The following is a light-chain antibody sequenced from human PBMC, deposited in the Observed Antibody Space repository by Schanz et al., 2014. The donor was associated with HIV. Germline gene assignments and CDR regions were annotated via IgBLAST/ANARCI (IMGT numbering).Light chain of an antibody. V-gene: IGLV2-8*01. J-gene: IGLJ1*01. CDR1: SRDIGSYNF. CDR2: EVN. CDR3: SSYTSSLTRV. Sequence: QSALTQPPSASGSPGQSVTISCTGTSRDIGSYNFVSWYQHHPAKPPKLIIYEVNKRPSGIPNRFSGSKSGNTASLTVSGLQADDEADYFCSSYTSSLTRVFGTGTKLTVL.